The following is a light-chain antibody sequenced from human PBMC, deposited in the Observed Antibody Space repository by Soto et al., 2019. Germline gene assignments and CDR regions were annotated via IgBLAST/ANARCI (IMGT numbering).Light chain of an antibody. CDR3: QQRRQWPPD. V-gene: IGKV1-5*01. Sequence: DIQMTQSPSTLSASVGDTVTVTCRASQSVSGWLAWYQQKPGEAPKLLIYDASALPRGVPSRFSGSGSGTKFTLTISYVEPEDSAVYYCQQRRQWPPDFGQGTRLEI. CDR2: DAS. J-gene: IGKJ5*01. CDR1: QSVSGW.